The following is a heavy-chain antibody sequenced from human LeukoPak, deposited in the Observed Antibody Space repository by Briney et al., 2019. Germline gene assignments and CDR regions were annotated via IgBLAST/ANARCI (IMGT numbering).Heavy chain of an antibody. D-gene: IGHD1-26*01. CDR2: INPNGGST. Sequence: ASVKVSCKASGYTFTTYYMHWVRQAPGQGLEWMGLINPNGGSTSYAQKFQGRVTMTRDTSTSTVYMEMSSLRSEDTAVYYCARVEGGSYDYWGQETLVTVSS. CDR1: GYTFTTYY. J-gene: IGHJ4*02. V-gene: IGHV1-46*01. CDR3: ARVEGGSYDY.